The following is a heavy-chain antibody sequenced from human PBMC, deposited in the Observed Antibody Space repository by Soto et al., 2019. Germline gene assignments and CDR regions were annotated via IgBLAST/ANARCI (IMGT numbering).Heavy chain of an antibody. CDR3: VIYDTAGRVSFDY. D-gene: IGHD6-6*01. V-gene: IGHV3-48*02. J-gene: IGHJ4*02. CDR1: GFNFSSYS. CDR2: IGSHSSPI. Sequence: GSRNHSCAASGFNFSSYSMNLVRQTPGRGLEWVSYIGSHSSPIYYADSAKGRFTISRDDAKNSLCLEINSLRDEHTAVYYCVIYDTAGRVSFDYWGQGTLVTVSS.